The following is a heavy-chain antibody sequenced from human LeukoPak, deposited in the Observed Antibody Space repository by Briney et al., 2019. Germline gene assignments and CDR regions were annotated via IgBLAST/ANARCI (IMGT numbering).Heavy chain of an antibody. CDR2: IYPSDSYT. CDR3: ARHVPPPHYDSSGYYFDY. CDR1: GYSFTSYW. D-gene: IGHD3-22*01. Sequence: GESLKISFKGSGYSFTSYWISWVRQMPGEGLEGMGRIYPSDSYTNYSPSFQGHVTISADKSISTAYLQWSSLKASDTAMYYCARHVPPPHYDSSGYYFDYWGQGTLVTVSS. J-gene: IGHJ4*02. V-gene: IGHV5-10-1*01.